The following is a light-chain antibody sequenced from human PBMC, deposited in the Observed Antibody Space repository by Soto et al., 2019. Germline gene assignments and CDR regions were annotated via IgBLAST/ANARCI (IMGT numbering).Light chain of an antibody. V-gene: IGLV2-14*01. CDR3: SSYTSSSTRV. CDR1: SSDVGGYNY. Sequence: QSALTQPASVSGSPGQSITISCTGTSSDVGGYNYVSWYQQHPGKAPKLMIYDVSNRPSGVSNRFSGSKSCNTACLTISGLQAEDEADYYCSSYTSSSTRVFGGGTKVTVL. J-gene: IGLJ3*02. CDR2: DVS.